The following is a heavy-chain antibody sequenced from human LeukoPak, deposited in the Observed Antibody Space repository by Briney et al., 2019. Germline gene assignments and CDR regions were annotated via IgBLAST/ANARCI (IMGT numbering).Heavy chain of an antibody. CDR2: INHSGST. CDR3: ARDRYSGSYLAY. J-gene: IGHJ4*02. D-gene: IGHD1-26*01. V-gene: IGHV4-34*01. Sequence: PSETLSLTCAVYGGSFSGYYWSWIRQPPGKGLGWIGEINHSGSTNYNPSLKSRVTISVDTSKNQFSLKLSSVTAADTAVYYCARDRYSGSYLAYWGQGTLVTVSS. CDR1: GGSFSGYY.